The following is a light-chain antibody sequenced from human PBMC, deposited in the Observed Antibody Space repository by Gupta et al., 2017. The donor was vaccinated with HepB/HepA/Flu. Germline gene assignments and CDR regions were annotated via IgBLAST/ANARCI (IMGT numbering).Light chain of an antibody. CDR1: QSVSSY. V-gene: IGKV3-11*01. Sequence: EIVLIQSPATLSLSPGERATLSCRASQSVSSYLAWYQQKPGQAPRLLISDASNRVTGIPARFSGSGSGTDFTLTISSLEPEDFAVYYCQQRSNWPLTFGGWTKVEIK. J-gene: IGKJ4*01. CDR2: DAS. CDR3: QQRSNWPLT.